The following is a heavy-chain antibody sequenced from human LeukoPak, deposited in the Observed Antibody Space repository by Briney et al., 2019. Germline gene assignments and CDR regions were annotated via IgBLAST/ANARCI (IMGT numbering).Heavy chain of an antibody. CDR1: GFTFSTYT. CDR3: ARARSSSTSCSPTYYYYYYMDV. J-gene: IGHJ6*03. D-gene: IGHD2-2*01. V-gene: IGHV3-21*01. CDR2: ISSSSTYT. Sequence: GGSLRLSCAASGFTFSTYTMNWVRQAPGKGLEWVSTISSSSTYTYYADSVKGRFTISRDNAKKSLYLQMNSLRAEDTAVYYCARARSSSTSCSPTYYYYYYMDVWGKGTTVTVSS.